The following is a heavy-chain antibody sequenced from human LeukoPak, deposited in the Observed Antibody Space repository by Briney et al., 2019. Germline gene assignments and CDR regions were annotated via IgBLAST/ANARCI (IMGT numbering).Heavy chain of an antibody. J-gene: IGHJ3*02. D-gene: IGHD3-22*01. V-gene: IGHV1-2*06. CDR2: INPNNGDT. CDR1: GGTFISYA. Sequence: GSSVKVSCKASGGTFISYAISWVRQAPGQGLEWMGRINPNNGDTNYAQKFQGRVTMTRDTSISTGYMELSRLRSDDTAVYYCAEAKYDSSGYHGVAFDIWGQGTMVAVSS. CDR3: AEAKYDSSGYHGVAFDI.